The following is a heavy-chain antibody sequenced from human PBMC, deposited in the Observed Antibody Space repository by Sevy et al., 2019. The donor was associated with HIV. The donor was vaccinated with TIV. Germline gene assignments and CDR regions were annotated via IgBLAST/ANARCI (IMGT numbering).Heavy chain of an antibody. CDR1: GFTVSSNY. CDR3: AREQYENYGDYFDY. J-gene: IGHJ4*02. D-gene: IGHD1-7*01. V-gene: IGHV3-53*01. Sequence: GGSLRLSCAASGFTVSSNYMSWVRQAPGKGLEWVSVIYSGGTTYYAASMKGRFTISRDNSKNTVYLQMNSLGAEDTAVYYCAREQYENYGDYFDYWGQGTLVTVSS. CDR2: IYSGGTT.